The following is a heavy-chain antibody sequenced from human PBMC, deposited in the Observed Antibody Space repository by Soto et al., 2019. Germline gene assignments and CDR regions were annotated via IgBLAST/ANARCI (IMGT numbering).Heavy chain of an antibody. CDR1: GGTFSSYA. D-gene: IGHD5-18*01. CDR3: AREGYSYGFDY. J-gene: IGHJ4*02. CDR2: ISAFNGKT. V-gene: IGHV1-18*01. Sequence: ASVKVSCKASGGTFSSYAISWVRQAPGQGLEWMGWISAFNGKTNYAQKLQGRVTMTTDTSTSTAYMELRSLRSDDTAVYYCAREGYSYGFDYWGQGTLVTVSS.